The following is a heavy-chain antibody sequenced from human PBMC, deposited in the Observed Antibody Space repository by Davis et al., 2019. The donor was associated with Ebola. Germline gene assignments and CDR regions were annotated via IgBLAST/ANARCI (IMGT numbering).Heavy chain of an antibody. CDR2: RKQDGREK. Sequence: PAGSLSLSCILAGRSIPSSSYYWCWIRQPPGKGLEGEAHRKQDGREKYHVGSVKGRFTISRDNAKNSLYLQMNSLRAEDTAVDNCAREGVLWFGELPYGMDVWGQGTTVTVSS. J-gene: IGHJ6*02. D-gene: IGHD3-10*01. CDR1: GRSIPSSSYY. CDR3: AREGVLWFGELPYGMDV. V-gene: IGHV3-7*03.